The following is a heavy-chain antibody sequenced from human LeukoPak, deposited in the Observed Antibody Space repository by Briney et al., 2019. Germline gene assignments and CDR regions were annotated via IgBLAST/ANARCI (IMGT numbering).Heavy chain of an antibody. CDR1: GDSVSSNSAA. J-gene: IGHJ4*02. CDR2: TYYRSKWYN. Sequence: SQTLSLTCAISGDSVSSNSAAWNWIRQSPSRGLEWLGRTYYRSKWYNDYAVSVKSRITINPDTSKNQFSLQLNSVTPEDTAVYYCARQRAAPEHKGLSSSVYWGQGTLVTVSS. CDR3: ARQRAAPEHKGLSSSVY. D-gene: IGHD6-25*01. V-gene: IGHV6-1*01.